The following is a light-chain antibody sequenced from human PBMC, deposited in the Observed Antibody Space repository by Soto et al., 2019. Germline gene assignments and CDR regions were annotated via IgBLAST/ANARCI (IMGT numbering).Light chain of an antibody. Sequence: EIVMTQSPATLSVSPGERATLSCRASQSVSTNLAWYQQKPGQAPRLLIYNALTRATGIPARFSGSGSGTDFTLTISSLEPEDFAVYFCQHRAGWPPALTFGGGTKVDIK. CDR3: QHRAGWPPALT. CDR2: NAL. V-gene: IGKV3-11*01. CDR1: QSVSTN. J-gene: IGKJ4*01.